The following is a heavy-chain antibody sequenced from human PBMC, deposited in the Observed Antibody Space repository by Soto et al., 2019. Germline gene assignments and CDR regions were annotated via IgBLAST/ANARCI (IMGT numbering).Heavy chain of an antibody. CDR2: ISGSGGGT. V-gene: IGHV3-23*01. D-gene: IGHD3-3*01. J-gene: IGHJ4*02. CDR3: ARRGTRLLEWLPFYY. Sequence: GGSLRLSCASAGFSFSNHAMSWVRQAPGKGLEWVSGISGSGGGTDYADSVKGRFTVSRDNSKKKLYLQMNSLRAEDADVYFCARRGTRLLEWLPFYYCGQGTLVTVSS. CDR1: GFSFSNHA.